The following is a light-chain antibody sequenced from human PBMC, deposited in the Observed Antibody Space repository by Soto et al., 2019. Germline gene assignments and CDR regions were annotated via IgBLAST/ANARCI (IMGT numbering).Light chain of an antibody. Sequence: QSVLTQPASVSGSPGQSITISCTGTSSDVGIYNLVSWYQQYPGKAPKLIIYEGSKRPSGVSYRFSGSKSGNTASLTISGLQAEDEADYYCCSYAGSSTYVFGSGTKLTVL. CDR1: SSDVGIYNL. J-gene: IGLJ1*01. CDR3: CSYAGSSTYV. V-gene: IGLV2-23*01. CDR2: EGS.